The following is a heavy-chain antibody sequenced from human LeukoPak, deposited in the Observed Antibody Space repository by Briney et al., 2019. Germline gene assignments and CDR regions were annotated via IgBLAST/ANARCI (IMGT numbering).Heavy chain of an antibody. J-gene: IGHJ6*02. V-gene: IGHV3-53*01. Sequence: GGSLRLSCAASGFTVSSNYMSWVRQAPGKGLEWVSVVYSGDITYYADSVKGRFTISRDNSKNTLYLQINSLRAEDTAVYYCARVAQWDATHSRYYCYYGMDVWGQGTTVTVSS. CDR3: ARVAQWDATHSRYYCYYGMDV. D-gene: IGHD1-26*01. CDR2: VYSGDIT. CDR1: GFTVSSNY.